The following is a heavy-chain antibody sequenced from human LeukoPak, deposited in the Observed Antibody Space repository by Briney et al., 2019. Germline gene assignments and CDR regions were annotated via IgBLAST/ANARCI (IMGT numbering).Heavy chain of an antibody. D-gene: IGHD2-2*01. CDR2: ISGSGGFT. J-gene: IGHJ4*02. V-gene: IGHV3-23*01. Sequence: VRSLRLSCPASGFTFTTYGMSWVRQAPGKGLEWVSAISGSGGFTYYADSVKGRFTISRDNSKHTLYLQMNSLRAEDTDVYYCEKDLFACSSTSCYSQSHWGQGTLVTVSS. CDR1: GFTFTTYG. CDR3: EKDLFACSSTSCYSQSH.